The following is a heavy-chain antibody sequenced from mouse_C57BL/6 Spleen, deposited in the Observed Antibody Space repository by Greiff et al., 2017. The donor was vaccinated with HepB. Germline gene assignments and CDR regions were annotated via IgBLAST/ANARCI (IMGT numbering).Heavy chain of an antibody. V-gene: IGHV1-19*01. J-gene: IGHJ4*01. CDR1: GYTFTDYY. CDR3: ARGAYYSNYDYAMDY. CDR2: INPYNGGT. D-gene: IGHD2-5*01. Sequence: VQLQQSGPVLVKPGASVKMSCKASGYTFTDYYMNWVKQSHGKSLEWIGVINPYNGGTSYNQKFKGKATLTVDKSSSTAYMELNSLTSEDSAVYYCARGAYYSNYDYAMDYWGQGTSVTVSS.